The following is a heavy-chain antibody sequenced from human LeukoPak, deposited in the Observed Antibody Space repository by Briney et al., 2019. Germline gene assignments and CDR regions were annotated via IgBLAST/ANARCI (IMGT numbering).Heavy chain of an antibody. V-gene: IGHV4-59*06. CDR1: GDSISSYY. CDR3: ARVVAYDSTGYYLYYFDY. Sequence: SETLSLTCTVSGDSISSYYWSWIRQHPGKGLEWIGYIHYSGDTYYSPSLKSRLTISVDTSKNQFSLRLRSVTAADTAVYYCARVVAYDSTGYYLYYFDYWGQGTLVTVAA. J-gene: IGHJ4*02. D-gene: IGHD3-22*01. CDR2: IHYSGDT.